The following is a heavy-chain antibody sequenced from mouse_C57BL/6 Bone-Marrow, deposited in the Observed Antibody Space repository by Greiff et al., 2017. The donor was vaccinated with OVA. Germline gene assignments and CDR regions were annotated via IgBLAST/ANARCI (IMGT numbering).Heavy chain of an antibody. CDR2: IDPSDSYT. Sequence: QVQLQQPGAELVKPGASVKLSCKASGYTFTSYWMQWVKQRPGQGLEWIGEIDPSDSYTNYNQKFKGKATLTVDTSSSTAYMQLSSLTSEDSAVYYGASAGLLLVHWYFDVWGTGTTVTVSS. J-gene: IGHJ1*03. CDR1: GYTFTSYW. CDR3: ASAGLLLVHWYFDV. V-gene: IGHV1-50*01. D-gene: IGHD1-1*01.